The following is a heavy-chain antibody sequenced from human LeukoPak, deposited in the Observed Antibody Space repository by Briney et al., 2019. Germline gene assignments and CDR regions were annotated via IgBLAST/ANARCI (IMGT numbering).Heavy chain of an antibody. D-gene: IGHD2-15*01. CDR1: GYTFTGYY. CDR3: AGHCSGGSCYSGAFDI. V-gene: IGHV1-2*02. Sequence: ASVKVSCKASGYTFTGYYMHWVRQAPGQGLEWMGWINPNSGGTNYAQKFQGRVTMTRDTSISTAYMELSSVTAADTAVYYCAGHCSGGSCYSGAFDIWGQGTMVTVSS. CDR2: INPNSGGT. J-gene: IGHJ3*02.